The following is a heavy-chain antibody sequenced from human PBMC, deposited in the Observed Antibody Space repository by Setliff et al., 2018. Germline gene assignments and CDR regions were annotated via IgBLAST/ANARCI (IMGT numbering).Heavy chain of an antibody. V-gene: IGHV3-9*01. CDR3: ATNPPKGPSGGYYYDDPYYSYMDV. CDR2: ISWNSGKI. D-gene: IGHD3-22*01. Sequence: GGSLRLSCAASGFRFDDXAMHWGRQAPGKGLEWVSGISWNSGKIDYADSVKGRFTISRDNAKNSLYLQMNSRRDEDTAMYYCATNPPKGPSGGYYYDDPYYSYMDVWGKGTTVTVSS. CDR1: GFRFDDXA. J-gene: IGHJ6*03.